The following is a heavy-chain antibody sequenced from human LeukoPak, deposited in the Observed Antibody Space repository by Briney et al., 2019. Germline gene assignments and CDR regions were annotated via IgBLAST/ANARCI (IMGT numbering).Heavy chain of an antibody. Sequence: GGSLRLSCAASGFTVSSNYMSWVRQAPGKGLEWVSVIYSGGSTYYADSVKGRFTISRDSSRNTLFLQMNSLGAEDTAVYYCASLGDGYNFWRHWGQGTLVTVSS. CDR3: ASLGDGYNFWRH. CDR2: IYSGGST. CDR1: GFTVSSNY. V-gene: IGHV3-53*01. D-gene: IGHD5-24*01. J-gene: IGHJ4*02.